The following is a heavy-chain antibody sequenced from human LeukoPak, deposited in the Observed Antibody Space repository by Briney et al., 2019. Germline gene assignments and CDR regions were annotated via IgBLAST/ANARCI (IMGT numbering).Heavy chain of an antibody. Sequence: PGGSLRLSCAASGFTFSSYAMSWVRQAPGKGLEWVSAISGSGGSTYYADSVKGRFTISRDDSKNTLYLQMNSLRAEDTAVYYCAKMDLYIAVAPNWFDPWGQGTLVTVSS. CDR2: ISGSGGST. CDR1: GFTFSSYA. J-gene: IGHJ5*02. V-gene: IGHV3-23*01. CDR3: AKMDLYIAVAPNWFDP. D-gene: IGHD6-19*01.